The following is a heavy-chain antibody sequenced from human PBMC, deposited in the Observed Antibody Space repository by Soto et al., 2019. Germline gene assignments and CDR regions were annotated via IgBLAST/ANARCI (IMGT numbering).Heavy chain of an antibody. Sequence: SETLSLTCTVSGGSISSGGYYWSWIRQHPGKGLEWIGYIYYSGNTYYNPSLKSRVTISLDTSKNQFSLRLSSVTAADTAVYYCARTYNSHYDYWGQGTLVTVSS. CDR1: GGSISSGGYY. V-gene: IGHV4-31*03. CDR3: ARTYNSHYDY. D-gene: IGHD1-20*01. CDR2: IYYSGNT. J-gene: IGHJ4*02.